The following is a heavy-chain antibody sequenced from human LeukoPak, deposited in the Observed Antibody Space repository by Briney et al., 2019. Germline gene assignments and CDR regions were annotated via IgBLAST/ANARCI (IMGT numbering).Heavy chain of an antibody. J-gene: IGHJ4*02. D-gene: IGHD2-2*01. CDR3: ASVRALGTSCFDY. V-gene: IGHV3-7*01. CDR2: IKQDGSEK. CDR1: GFTFSSYW. Sequence: GSLRLSCAASGFTFSSYWMSWVRQAPGKGLEWVANIKQDGSEKYYVDSVKGRFTISRDNAKNSLYLQMNSLRAEDTAVYYCASVRALGTSCFDYWGQGTLVTVSS.